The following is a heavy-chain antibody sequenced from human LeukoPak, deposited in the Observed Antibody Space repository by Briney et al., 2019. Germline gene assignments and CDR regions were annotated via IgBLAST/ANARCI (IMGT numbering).Heavy chain of an antibody. CDR1: GFTFDDYA. CDR3: ASSGSGSYYKKGGPFDY. V-gene: IGHV3-9*01. D-gene: IGHD3-10*01. CDR2: ISWNSGSI. Sequence: GGSLRLSCAASGFTFDDYAMHWVRQAPGKGLEWVSGISWNSGSIGYANSVKGRFTISRDNAKNSLYLQMNSLRAEDTAVYYCASSGSGSYYKKGGPFDYWGQGTLVTVSS. J-gene: IGHJ4*02.